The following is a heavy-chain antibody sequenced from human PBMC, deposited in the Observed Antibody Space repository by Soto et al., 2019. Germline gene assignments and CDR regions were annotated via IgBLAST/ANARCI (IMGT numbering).Heavy chain of an antibody. Sequence: SETLSLTCAVSGVSFSGYYWSWIRQPPGKGLEWIGEINHSGSTNYSPSLKSRVTISVDTSKNQFSLKLNSVTAADTAVYYCARVGLDSSGSYWGQGTLVTVSS. CDR2: INHSGST. J-gene: IGHJ4*02. CDR3: ARVGLDSSGSY. V-gene: IGHV4-34*01. CDR1: GVSFSGYY. D-gene: IGHD3-22*01.